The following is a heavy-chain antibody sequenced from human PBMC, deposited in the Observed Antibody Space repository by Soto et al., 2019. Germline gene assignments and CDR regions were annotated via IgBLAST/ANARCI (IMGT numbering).Heavy chain of an antibody. V-gene: IGHV3-33*01. CDR1: QFTFSSYG. J-gene: IGHJ6*02. CDR2: IWYDGSNK. Sequence: GGSLRLSCAASQFTFSSYGMHWVRQAPGKGLEWVAVIWYDGSNKYYADSVKGRFTISRDNSKNTLYLQMNSLRAEDTAVYYCARDLEGDIVATHSDYGMDVWGQGTTVTVSS. D-gene: IGHD5-12*01. CDR3: ARDLEGDIVATHSDYGMDV.